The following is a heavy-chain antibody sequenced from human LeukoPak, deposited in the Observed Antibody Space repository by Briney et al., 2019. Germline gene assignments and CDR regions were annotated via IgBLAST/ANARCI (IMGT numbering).Heavy chain of an antibody. Sequence: PGGSLRLSCAASGFTFSSYSMNWVRQAPGQGLEWVSYISSGSSTINYAHSVKGRFTISRDNAKNSLYLQMNSLRAEDTAVYYCARDALYGHHQEYYFDYWGQGTLVTVSS. V-gene: IGHV3-48*04. CDR2: ISSGSSTI. CDR1: GFTFSSYS. CDR3: ARDALYGHHQEYYFDY. J-gene: IGHJ4*02. D-gene: IGHD3-10*01.